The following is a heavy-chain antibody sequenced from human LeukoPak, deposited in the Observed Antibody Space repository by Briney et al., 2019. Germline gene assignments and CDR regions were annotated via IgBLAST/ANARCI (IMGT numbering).Heavy chain of an antibody. CDR3: ARGRIAKIVVVHSFSYGMDV. CDR1: GGSFTDYF. Sequence: SETLSLTCTVFGGSFTDYFWTWIRNSQGKGLEWTGEINDYTGDSTYNPPFNSRFSISLEKSQNQLSLELRSVTAADRAVYYCARGRIAKIVVVHSFSYGMDVWGQGTTVTVSS. D-gene: IGHD3-22*01. J-gene: IGHJ6*02. CDR2: INDYTGDS. V-gene: IGHV4-34*01.